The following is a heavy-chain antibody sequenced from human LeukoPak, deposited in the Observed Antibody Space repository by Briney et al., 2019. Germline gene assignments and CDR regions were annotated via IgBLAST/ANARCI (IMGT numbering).Heavy chain of an antibody. V-gene: IGHV4-34*01. CDR2: INHSGST. CDR1: GGSFSGYY. D-gene: IGHD3-22*01. J-gene: IGHJ3*02. Sequence: SETLSLTCAVYGGSFSGYYWSWIRQPPGKGLEWIGEINHSGSTKYNPSLKSRVTISVDTSKNQFSLKLSSVTAADTAIYYCARASGITMIVVLNHDAFDIWGHGTMVTVSS. CDR3: ARASGITMIVVLNHDAFDI.